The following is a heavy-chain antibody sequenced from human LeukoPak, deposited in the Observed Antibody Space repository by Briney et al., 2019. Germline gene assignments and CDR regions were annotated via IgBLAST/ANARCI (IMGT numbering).Heavy chain of an antibody. Sequence: PGRSLRLSCAASGFTFTSYGIHWVRQAPGKGLEWVAVISYDGSNKYYADSVKGRFTISRDNSKNTVYLQMNSLRAEDTAVYYCARDKNWNPPSDAFDIWGQGTMVTVSS. CDR3: ARDKNWNPPSDAFDI. CDR2: ISYDGSNK. J-gene: IGHJ3*02. V-gene: IGHV3-30*03. CDR1: GFTFTSYG. D-gene: IGHD1-1*01.